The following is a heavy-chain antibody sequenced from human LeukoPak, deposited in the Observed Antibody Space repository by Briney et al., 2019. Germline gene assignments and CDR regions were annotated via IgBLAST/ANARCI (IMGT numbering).Heavy chain of an antibody. V-gene: IGHV4-34*01. CDR3: ARGDYAEGWFDP. J-gene: IGHJ5*02. CDR1: GGSFGGYY. D-gene: IGHD4-17*01. Sequence: SETLSLTCAVYGGSFGGYYWSWIRQPPGKGLEWIGEINHSGSTNYNPSLKSRVTISVDTSKNQFSLKLSSVTAADTAVYYCARGDYAEGWFDPWGQGTLVTVSS. CDR2: INHSGST.